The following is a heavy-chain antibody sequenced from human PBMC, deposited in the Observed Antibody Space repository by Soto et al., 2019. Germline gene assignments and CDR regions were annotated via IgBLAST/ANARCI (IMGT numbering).Heavy chain of an antibody. Sequence: GGSLRLSCAASGFTFSSYAMHWVRQAPGKGLEWVAVISYDGSNKYYADSVKGRFTISRDNSKNTLYLQMNSLKASDTAMYYCATYYDFWSGYSRDYYYYGMDVWGQGTTVTVSS. CDR2: ISYDGSNK. CDR3: ATYYDFWSGYSRDYYYYGMDV. J-gene: IGHJ6*02. D-gene: IGHD3-3*01. V-gene: IGHV3-30-3*01. CDR1: GFTFSSYA.